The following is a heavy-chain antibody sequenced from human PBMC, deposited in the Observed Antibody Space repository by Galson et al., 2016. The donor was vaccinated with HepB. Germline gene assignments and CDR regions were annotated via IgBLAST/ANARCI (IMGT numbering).Heavy chain of an antibody. V-gene: IGHV3-23*01. CDR1: GFTFNTYA. J-gene: IGHJ4*02. CDR2: ISGSGGTT. Sequence: SLRLSCAASGFTFNTYAMSWVRQAPGKGLEWVSAISGSGGTTYFADSVKGRFTLSRDNSKNTLYLQMNSLRAEETAVYYCAKDAPSGRVVTGTWDSWGQGTLVTVSS. CDR3: AKDAPSGRVVTGTWDS. D-gene: IGHD2-21*02.